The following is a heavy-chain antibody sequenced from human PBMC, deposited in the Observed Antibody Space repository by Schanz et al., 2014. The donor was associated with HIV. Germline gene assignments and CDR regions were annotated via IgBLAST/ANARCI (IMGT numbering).Heavy chain of an antibody. V-gene: IGHV3-23*04. Sequence: EVQLVESGGGLVQPGGSLRLSCAASGFTFSSYWMHWVRQAPGKGLVWVSAISGSGGSTYYADSVKGRFTISRDNSKNTLYLQMNSLRAEDTAVYYCAKDEGGGYYYYGMDVWGQGTTVTVSS. CDR2: ISGSGGST. J-gene: IGHJ6*02. CDR3: AKDEGGGYYYYGMDV. D-gene: IGHD3-16*01. CDR1: GFTFSSYW.